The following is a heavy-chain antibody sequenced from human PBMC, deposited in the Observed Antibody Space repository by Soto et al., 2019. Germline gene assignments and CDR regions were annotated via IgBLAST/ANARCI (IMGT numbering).Heavy chain of an antibody. V-gene: IGHV3-21*06. D-gene: IGHD3-10*01. Sequence: PGGSLRLSCAGSGFNFNLYTTNRVRQTPGGGLEWVSSISRLSERTYYGDSVLGRFTVSRGNAANSVYLQMDRLRAEDTARYCCARVGAYFGKFDYFDYWGQGTPVNVSS. CDR1: GFNFNLYT. CDR3: ARVGAYFGKFDYFDY. J-gene: IGHJ4*02. CDR2: ISRLSERT.